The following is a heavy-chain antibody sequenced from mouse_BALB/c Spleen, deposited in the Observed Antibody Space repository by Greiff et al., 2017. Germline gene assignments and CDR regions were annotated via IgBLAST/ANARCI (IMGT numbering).Heavy chain of an antibody. Sequence: EVQVVESGGGLVKPGGSLKLSCAASGFTFSSYTMSWVRQTPEKRLEWVATISSGGSYTYYPDSVKGRFTISRDNAKNTLYLQMSSLKSEDTAMYYCTRDHYYGSSYEYFDVWGAGTTVTVSS. V-gene: IGHV5-6-4*01. CDR1: GFTFSSYT. J-gene: IGHJ1*01. D-gene: IGHD1-1*01. CDR3: TRDHYYGSSYEYFDV. CDR2: ISSGGSYT.